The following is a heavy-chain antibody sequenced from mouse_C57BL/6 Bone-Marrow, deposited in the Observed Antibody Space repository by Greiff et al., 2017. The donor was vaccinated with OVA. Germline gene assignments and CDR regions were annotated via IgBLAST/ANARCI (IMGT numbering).Heavy chain of an antibody. CDR3: ASEKGDYYGSSPYYAMDY. D-gene: IGHD1-1*01. J-gene: IGHJ4*01. V-gene: IGHV1-75*01. CDR2: IFPGSGST. CDR1: GYTFTDYY. Sequence: QVQLQQSGPELVKPGASVKISCKASGYTFTDYYINWVKQRPGQGLEWIGWIFPGSGSTYYNEKFKGKATLTVDKSSSTAYMLLSSLTSEDSAVYFCASEKGDYYGSSPYYAMDYWGQGTSVTVSS.